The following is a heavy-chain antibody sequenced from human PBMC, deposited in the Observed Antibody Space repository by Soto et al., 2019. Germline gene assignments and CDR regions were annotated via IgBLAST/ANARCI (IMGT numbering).Heavy chain of an antibody. Sequence: GGSLRLSCAASGFTVSSNYMSWVRQAPGKGLERVSVIYSGGSTYYADSVKGRFTISRDNSKNTLYLQMNSLRAEDTAVYYCARDGSSSWYDGMDVWGQGTTVTVSS. D-gene: IGHD6-13*01. J-gene: IGHJ6*02. CDR1: GFTVSSNY. V-gene: IGHV3-53*01. CDR2: IYSGGST. CDR3: ARDGSSSWYDGMDV.